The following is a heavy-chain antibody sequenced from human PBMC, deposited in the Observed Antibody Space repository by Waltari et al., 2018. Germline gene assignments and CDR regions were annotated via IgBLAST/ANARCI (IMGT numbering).Heavy chain of an antibody. CDR3: ARGSRSSTSCYEY. V-gene: IGHV4-59*01. Sequence: QVQLQESGPGLVKPSETLSLTCTVSGGSISSDYWSWIRQPPGKGLEWIGYIYYSGSTNYNPSLKSRVTISVDTSKNQFSLKLSSVTAADTAVYYCARGSRSSTSCYEYWGQGTLVTVSS. J-gene: IGHJ4*02. CDR1: GGSISSDY. D-gene: IGHD2-2*01. CDR2: IYYSGST.